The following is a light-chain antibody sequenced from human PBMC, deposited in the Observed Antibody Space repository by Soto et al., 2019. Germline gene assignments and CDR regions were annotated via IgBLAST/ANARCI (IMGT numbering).Light chain of an antibody. CDR2: GAS. CDR1: QSVGRSY. V-gene: IGKV3-20*01. Sequence: EIVLTQSPGTLSLSRGERATLSCRASQSVGRSYLAWYQQNPGQSPRLRIYGASSSATGIPARFSGSGSGTDCTLTISRLEPEEFAVYYCHQYSSSLHTFGQGTKVEIK. CDR3: HQYSSSLHT. J-gene: IGKJ2*01.